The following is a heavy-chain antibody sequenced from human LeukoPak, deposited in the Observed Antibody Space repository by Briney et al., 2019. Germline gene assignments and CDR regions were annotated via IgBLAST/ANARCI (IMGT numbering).Heavy chain of an antibody. J-gene: IGHJ6*03. CDR1: GDSISTSNSY. CDR2: IYYSGNT. CDR3: ARALRVVTAMGRHYYYYMDV. V-gene: IGHV4-39*07. D-gene: IGHD2-21*02. Sequence: SETLSLTCTVSGDSISTSNSYWGWIRQPPGKGLEWIGSIYYSGNTYYNASLKSRVTISVDTSKNQFSLKLSSVTAADTAVYYCARALRVVTAMGRHYYYYMDVWGKGTTVTISS.